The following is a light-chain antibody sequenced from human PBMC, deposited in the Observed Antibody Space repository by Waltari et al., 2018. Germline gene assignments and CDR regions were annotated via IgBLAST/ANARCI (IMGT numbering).Light chain of an antibody. CDR3: QQYNNWPYS. Sequence: EIVLTQSPATLSLSPGDRATLSCRASQSVSSSLAWYQQKPGQAPRLLIYGASTRATGIPGRFSGSGSGTDFTLTITSLEPEYFAVYYCQQYNNWPYSFGQGTKVEIK. V-gene: IGKV3-15*01. CDR1: QSVSSS. CDR2: GAS. J-gene: IGKJ2*03.